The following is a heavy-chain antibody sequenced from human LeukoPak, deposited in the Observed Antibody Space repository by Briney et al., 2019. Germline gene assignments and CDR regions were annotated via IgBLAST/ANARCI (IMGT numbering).Heavy chain of an antibody. J-gene: IGHJ4*02. D-gene: IGHD4-17*01. V-gene: IGHV3-33*08. CDR3: AREGDYGFELDY. CDR1: GFTFNAFG. CDR2: IWYDGSNK. Sequence: PGGSLRLSCAASGFTFNAFGMHWARQAPGKGLEWVAVIWYDGSNKYYADSVKGRFTISRDNSENTLYLQMNSLRAEDTAVYYCAREGDYGFELDYWGQGTLVTVSS.